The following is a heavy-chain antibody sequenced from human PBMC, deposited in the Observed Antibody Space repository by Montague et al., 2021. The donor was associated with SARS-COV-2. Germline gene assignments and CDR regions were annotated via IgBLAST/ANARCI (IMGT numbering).Heavy chain of an antibody. J-gene: IGHJ4*02. CDR2: INQDETPK. CDR1: GFTSGDYQ. D-gene: IGHD3/OR15-3a*01. Sequence: SLRLSCAASGFTSGDYQMTWVRQAPGKGLQWVANINQDETPKTYVDSVKGRFTISRDNAKNSLILQMNSLKDEDTAVYYCARSPRGSGTGWLDYWGQGTLVTVSS. CDR3: ARSPRGSGTGWLDY. V-gene: IGHV3-7*01.